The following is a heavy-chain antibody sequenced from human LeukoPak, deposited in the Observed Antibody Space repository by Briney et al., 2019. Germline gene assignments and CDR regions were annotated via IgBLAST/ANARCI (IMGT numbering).Heavy chain of an antibody. CDR1: GFSFSSYA. D-gene: IGHD2-2*01. V-gene: IGHV3-23*01. J-gene: IGHJ6*03. CDR2: ISGSFTT. Sequence: PGGSLRLSCAASGFSFSSYAMSWVRQAPGQGLEWVSTISGSFTTYYTDSVKGRFTISRDNSKNTLYLQMSSLRAEDTAVYYCAKGYCSSTSCYYYYMDVWGKGTTVTVSS. CDR3: AKGYCSSTSCYYYYMDV.